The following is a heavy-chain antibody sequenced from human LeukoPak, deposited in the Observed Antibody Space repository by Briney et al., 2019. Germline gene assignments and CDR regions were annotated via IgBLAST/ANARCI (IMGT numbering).Heavy chain of an antibody. CDR1: GFTFSSYG. CDR3: ARGPEHIVVVTAIYNWFDP. D-gene: IGHD2-21*02. J-gene: IGHJ5*02. V-gene: IGHV3-30*03. CDR2: ISYDGSNE. Sequence: GRSLRLSCAASGFTFSSYGMHWVRQAPGKGLEWVAVISYDGSNEYYADSVKGRFTISRDNSKNTLYLQMNSLRAEDTAVYYCARGPEHIVVVTAIYNWFDPWGQGTLVTVSS.